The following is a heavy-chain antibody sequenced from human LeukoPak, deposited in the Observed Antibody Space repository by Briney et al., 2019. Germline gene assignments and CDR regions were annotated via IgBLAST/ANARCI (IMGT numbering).Heavy chain of an antibody. CDR3: AVGKQWLEGGFDY. CDR2: INPKNGGT. Sequence: ASVTVSCKASGYTFTGYYIYWVRQAPGQGLEWMGWINPKNGGTSYSQKFQSRVTMTRDTSISTVYMELNRLTSDDTAVYYCAVGKQWLEGGFDYWGQGTLVTVSS. CDR1: GYTFTGYY. V-gene: IGHV1-2*02. D-gene: IGHD6-19*01. J-gene: IGHJ4*02.